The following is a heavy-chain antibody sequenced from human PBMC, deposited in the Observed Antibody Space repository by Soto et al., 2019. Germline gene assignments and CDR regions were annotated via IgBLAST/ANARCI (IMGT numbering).Heavy chain of an antibody. J-gene: IGHJ4*02. V-gene: IGHV4-61*01. Sequence: QVQLQESGPGLVKPSETLSLTCTVSGGSVSSGSYYWSWIRQPPGKGLEWIGYIYYSGSTNYNPSLRSRVTISLDTSKNQFSLKLSAVTAADTAVYYCARLGHSHGQKRPNSDYWGQGSLVTVSS. D-gene: IGHD5-18*01. CDR3: ARLGHSHGQKRPNSDY. CDR1: GGSVSSGSYY. CDR2: IYYSGST.